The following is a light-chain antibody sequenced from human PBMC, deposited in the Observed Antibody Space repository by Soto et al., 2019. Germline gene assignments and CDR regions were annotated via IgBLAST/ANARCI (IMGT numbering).Light chain of an antibody. V-gene: IGLV2-14*01. CDR3: SSYTSSSPDV. Sequence: QSALTQPASVSGSPGQSITISCTGTSSDVGGYNYVSWYQHHPGKAPKLMGYEVSNRPSGVSNRFSGSKSGNTASLTISGLQAEDEADYYCSSYTSSSPDVFGTGTKLTVL. J-gene: IGLJ1*01. CDR2: EVS. CDR1: SSDVGGYNY.